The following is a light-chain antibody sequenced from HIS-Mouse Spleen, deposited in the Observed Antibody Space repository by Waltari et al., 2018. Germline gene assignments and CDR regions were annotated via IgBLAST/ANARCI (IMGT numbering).Light chain of an antibody. CDR2: EVS. V-gene: IGLV2-18*01. CDR3: SLYTSSSTLV. J-gene: IGLJ2*01. Sequence: QSALTQPPSVSGSPGQSVTISCTGTSSDVGSYNRVSWYQQPPGTAPKLMIYEVSNPPSVVPVRFAGSKSGNTASLTISGLQAEDEADYYCSLYTSSSTLVFGGGTKLTVL. CDR1: SSDVGSYNR.